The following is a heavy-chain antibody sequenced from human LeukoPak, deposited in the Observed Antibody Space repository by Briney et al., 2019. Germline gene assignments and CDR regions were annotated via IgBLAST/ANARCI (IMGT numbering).Heavy chain of an antibody. Sequence: AGGSLRLSCAASGFTFSSYAMSWVRQAPGKGLEWVSAISGSGGSTYYADSVKGRFTISRDNSKNTLYLQMNSLRAEDTAVYYCAKGEEYSSSYSSGWYANDADYWGQGTLVTVSS. CDR2: ISGSGGST. D-gene: IGHD6-19*01. CDR3: AKGEEYSSSYSSGWYANDADY. J-gene: IGHJ4*02. V-gene: IGHV3-23*01. CDR1: GFTFSSYA.